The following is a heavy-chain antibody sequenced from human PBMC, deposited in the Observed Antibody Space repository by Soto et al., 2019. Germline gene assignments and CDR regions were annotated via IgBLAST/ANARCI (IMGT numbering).Heavy chain of an antibody. CDR3: ARDVVGDCYFDY. V-gene: IGHV4-59*01. J-gene: IGHJ4*02. CDR1: GGSISSYY. CDR2: IYYSGST. D-gene: IGHD2-21*01. Sequence: SETLSLTCTVSGGSISSYYWSWIRQPPGKGLEWIGYIYYSGSTNYNPSLKSRVTISVDTSKNQFSLKLSSVTAADTAVYYCARDVVGDCYFDYWGQGTLVTVSS.